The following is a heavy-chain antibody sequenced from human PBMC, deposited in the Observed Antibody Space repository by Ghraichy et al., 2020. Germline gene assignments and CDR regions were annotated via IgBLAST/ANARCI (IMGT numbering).Heavy chain of an antibody. D-gene: IGHD3-3*01. CDR1: GGSISSYY. CDR3: ARTYYGTLYYYYYGMDV. V-gene: IGHV4-59*01. CDR2: IYYSGST. Sequence: SETLSLTCTVSGGSISSYYWSWIRQPPGKGLEWIGYIYYSGSTNYNPSLKSRVTISVDTSKNQFSLKLSSVTAADTAVYYCARTYYGTLYYYYYGMDVWGQGTTVTVSS. J-gene: IGHJ6*02.